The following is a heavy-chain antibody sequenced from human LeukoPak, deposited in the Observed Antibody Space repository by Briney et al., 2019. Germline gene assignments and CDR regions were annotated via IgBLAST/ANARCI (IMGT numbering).Heavy chain of an antibody. D-gene: IGHD5-12*01. V-gene: IGHV3-23*01. Sequence: GGSLRLSCAASGFAFSSYAMSWVRQAPGKGLEWVSAFSGGGDSTYHADSVKGRFTISRDYSKNTLYLQMSSLRPEDTAVYYCAKGRGYSGYDLDYWGQGTLVTVSS. CDR2: FSGGGDST. J-gene: IGHJ4*02. CDR1: GFAFSSYA. CDR3: AKGRGYSGYDLDY.